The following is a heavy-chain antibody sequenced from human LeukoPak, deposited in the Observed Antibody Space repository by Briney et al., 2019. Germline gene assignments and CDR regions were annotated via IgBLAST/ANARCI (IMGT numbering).Heavy chain of an antibody. CDR2: IIPIFGTA. CDR1: GGTFSSYA. Sequence: APVKVSCKASGGTFSSYAISWVRQAPGQGLEWMGGIIPIFGTANYAQKFQGRVTITADKSTSTAYMELSSLRSEDTAVYYCARASPYDSSGVGAFDIWGQGTMVTVSS. J-gene: IGHJ3*02. V-gene: IGHV1-69*06. D-gene: IGHD3-22*01. CDR3: ARASPYDSSGVGAFDI.